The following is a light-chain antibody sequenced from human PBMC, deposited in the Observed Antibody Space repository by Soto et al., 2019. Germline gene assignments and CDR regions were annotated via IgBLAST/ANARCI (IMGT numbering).Light chain of an antibody. V-gene: IGKV3D-15*01. Sequence: EILLTQSPGTLALSPGERATLSCRASQIVSSSLVWYQQKPGQAPRLLINRASNRATGIPDRFTGSGSGTEFTLTISSLQYEDFAVHYCQQYNNWPPMTFGQGTKVDIK. CDR2: RAS. CDR1: QIVSSS. CDR3: QQYNNWPPMT. J-gene: IGKJ1*01.